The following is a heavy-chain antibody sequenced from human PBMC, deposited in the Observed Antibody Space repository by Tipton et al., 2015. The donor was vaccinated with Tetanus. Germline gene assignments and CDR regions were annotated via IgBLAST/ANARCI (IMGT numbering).Heavy chain of an antibody. D-gene: IGHD3-10*01. CDR1: GASISGYY. V-gene: IGHV4-59*08. CDR2: SFHGSST. CDR3: ARQTEGKFDY. J-gene: IGHJ4*02. Sequence: TLSLTCTVSGASISGYYWSWIRQPPGMGLEWVGYSFHGSSTIYNPSLKGRATISVDPSKNQISLKLTSVAAADAAIYYCARQTEGKFDYWGQGTLVTVSS.